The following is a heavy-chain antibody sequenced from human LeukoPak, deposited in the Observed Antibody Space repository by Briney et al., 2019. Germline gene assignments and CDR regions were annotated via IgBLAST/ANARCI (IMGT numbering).Heavy chain of an antibody. D-gene: IGHD6-13*01. CDR1: GFAFSFFA. Sequence: GGSLRLSCEASGFAFSFFAMSWLRQAPGKGLEWVSYISSSGSTIYYADSVKGRFTISRDNAKDSLYLQMNSLRAEDTAVYYCARDGYSSSWNGLNYFDPWGQGTLVTVSS. V-gene: IGHV3-48*03. J-gene: IGHJ5*02. CDR3: ARDGYSSSWNGLNYFDP. CDR2: ISSSGSTI.